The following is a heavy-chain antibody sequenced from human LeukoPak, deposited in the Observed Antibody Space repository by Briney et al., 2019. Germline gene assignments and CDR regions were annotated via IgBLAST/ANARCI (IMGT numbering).Heavy chain of an antibody. CDR3: ARRERGSGSDY. CDR2: IYPGDSDT. J-gene: IGHJ4*02. CDR1: GYIFRNYW. D-gene: IGHD6-19*01. Sequence: GESLKISCKVSGYIFRNYWIGWVRQMAGKGLDWMGIIYPGDSDTRYSPSFQGQVTISADKSISTAYLQWSSLKASDTAMYYCARRERGSGSDYWGQGTLVTVSS. V-gene: IGHV5-51*01.